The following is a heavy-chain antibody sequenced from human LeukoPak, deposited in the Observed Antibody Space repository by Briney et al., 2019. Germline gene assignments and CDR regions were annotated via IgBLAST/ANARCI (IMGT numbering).Heavy chain of an antibody. D-gene: IGHD2-15*01. CDR3: ARVGYCSGGSCYFRWDY. J-gene: IGHJ4*02. CDR1: GRSISSYY. V-gene: IGHV4-59*13. CDR2: IYYRGST. Sequence: SETLSLTCTVSGRSISSYYWTWIRHPPGKGLEWIGYIYYRGSTNYNPSLQSRVTISVDTSKNQFSLKLSSVTAADTAVYYCARVGYCSGGSCYFRWDYWSQGTLVTVSS.